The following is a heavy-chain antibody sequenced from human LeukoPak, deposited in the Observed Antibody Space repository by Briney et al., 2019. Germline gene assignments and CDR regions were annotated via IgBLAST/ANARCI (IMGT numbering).Heavy chain of an antibody. CDR3: ARAGDNTGYYGPLDY. V-gene: IGHV3-53*01. CDR2: IYSGGTT. CDR1: GFIFSSNY. D-gene: IGHD3-9*01. Sequence: GGSLRLSCAASGFIFSSNYMSWVRQAPGKGLEGVSVIYSGGTTYYADSVKGRFTFSRDNSKNTLYLQMSSLRAEDTAVYYCARAGDNTGYYGPLDYWGQGTLVIVSS. J-gene: IGHJ4*02.